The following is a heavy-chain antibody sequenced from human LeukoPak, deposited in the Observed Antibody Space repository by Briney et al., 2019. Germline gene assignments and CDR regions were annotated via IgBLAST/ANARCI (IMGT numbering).Heavy chain of an antibody. CDR3: ARDRQIAAAGTSFDY. J-gene: IGHJ4*02. D-gene: IGHD6-13*01. CDR1: GFTFSSYW. Sequence: GGSLRLSCAASGFTFSSYWMHWVRQAPGKGLVWVSRINSDGSSTNYADSVKGRFTISRDKAKNTLYLQMNSLRAEDTAVYYCARDRQIAAAGTSFDYWGQGTLVTVSS. CDR2: INSDGSST. V-gene: IGHV3-74*01.